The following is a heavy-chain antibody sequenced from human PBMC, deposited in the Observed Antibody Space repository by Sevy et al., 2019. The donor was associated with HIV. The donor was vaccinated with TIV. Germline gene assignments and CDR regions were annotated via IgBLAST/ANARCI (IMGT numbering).Heavy chain of an antibody. CDR3: ARGGDYYDSSGYPNRGAFDI. CDR1: GGTFSSYA. D-gene: IGHD3-22*01. V-gene: IGHV1-69*06. J-gene: IGHJ3*02. Sequence: ASVKVSCKASGGTFSSYAISWVRQAPGQGLEWMGGIIPIFGPANYAQKFQGRVTITADKSTSTAYMELSSLRSEDTAVYYCARGGDYYDSSGYPNRGAFDIWGQGTMVTVSS. CDR2: IIPIFGPA.